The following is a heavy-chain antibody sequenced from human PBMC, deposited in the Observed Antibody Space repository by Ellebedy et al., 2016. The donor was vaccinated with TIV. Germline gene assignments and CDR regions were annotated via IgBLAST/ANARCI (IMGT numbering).Heavy chain of an antibody. CDR3: ARALELLHPWGY. CDR2: ISYDGSNK. CDR1: GFTFSSYW. V-gene: IGHV3-30-3*01. J-gene: IGHJ4*02. D-gene: IGHD1-7*01. Sequence: GESLKISXAASGFTFSSYWMHWVRQAPGKGLEWVAVISYDGSNKYYADSVKGRFTISRDNSKNTLYLQMNSLRAEDTAVYYCARALELLHPWGYWGQGTLVTVSS.